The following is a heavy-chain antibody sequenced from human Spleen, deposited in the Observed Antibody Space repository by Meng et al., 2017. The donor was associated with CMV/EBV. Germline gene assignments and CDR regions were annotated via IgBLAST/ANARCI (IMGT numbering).Heavy chain of an antibody. V-gene: IGHV1-2*02. CDR2: INPNSGGT. Sequence: ASVKVSCKASGYTFTDYYIHWVRQAPGQGLEWMGWINPNSGGTNYAQKFQGRVTMTRDTSFSTAYMELSRVRSDDTAVYYCARDLAKWGRNNWFDPWGQGTLVTVSS. J-gene: IGHJ5*02. D-gene: IGHD2-8*01. CDR1: GYTFTDYY. CDR3: ARDLAKWGRNNWFDP.